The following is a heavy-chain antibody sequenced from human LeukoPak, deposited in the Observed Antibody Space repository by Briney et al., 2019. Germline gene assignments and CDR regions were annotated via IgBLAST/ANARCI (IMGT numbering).Heavy chain of an antibody. D-gene: IGHD4-17*01. V-gene: IGHV3-23*01. CDR1: GFTFSSYA. CDR3: VATVTILDY. Sequence: GGSLRLSCAASGFTFSSYAMSWVRQAPGKGLEWVSAISGSGGSTYYAGSVKGRFTISRDNSKNTLYLQMNSLRAEDTAVYYCVATVTILDYWGQGTLVTVSS. CDR2: ISGSGGST. J-gene: IGHJ4*02.